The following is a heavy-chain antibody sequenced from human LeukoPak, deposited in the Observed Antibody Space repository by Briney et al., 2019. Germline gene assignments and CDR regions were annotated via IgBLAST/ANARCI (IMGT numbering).Heavy chain of an antibody. V-gene: IGHV3-21*01. CDR1: GFNFTNYN. Sequence: AGSLTLSCAASGFNFTNYNMNWVRQAPGKGLEWVSSIHSSRGSIYYADSLKGRFTISRDNAKNSLYLQMNSLRAEDTAVYYCARDLAWDAFDIWGEGTMVTVSS. J-gene: IGHJ3*02. CDR3: ARDLAWDAFDI. CDR2: IHSSRGSI.